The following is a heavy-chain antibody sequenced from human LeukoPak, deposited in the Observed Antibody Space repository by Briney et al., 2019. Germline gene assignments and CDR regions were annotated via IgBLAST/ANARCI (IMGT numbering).Heavy chain of an antibody. Sequence: GESLKISCKGSGYSFTSYWISWVRQMPGKGLEWMGRIDPSDSYTNYSPSFQGHVTISADKSISTAYLQWSSLKASDTAIYYCARRLATVTASRQYSYYGMDVWGQGTTVTVSS. CDR3: ARRLATVTASRQYSYYGMDV. V-gene: IGHV5-10-1*01. D-gene: IGHD4-17*01. J-gene: IGHJ6*02. CDR1: GYSFTSYW. CDR2: IDPSDSYT.